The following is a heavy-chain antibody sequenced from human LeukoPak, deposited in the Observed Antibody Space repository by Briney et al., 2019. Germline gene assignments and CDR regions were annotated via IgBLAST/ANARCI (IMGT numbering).Heavy chain of an antibody. D-gene: IGHD6-19*01. V-gene: IGHV4-59*01. Sequence: PSETLSLTCTVSGGSISHYYWSWIRQPPGKGLEWIGYIYYSGSTNYNPPLKSRVTISVDTSKNQFSLQLTSVTAADTAVYYCAQGSGWHAYWGQGTLVTVDS. CDR3: AQGSGWHAY. CDR1: GGSISHYY. J-gene: IGHJ4*02. CDR2: IYYSGST.